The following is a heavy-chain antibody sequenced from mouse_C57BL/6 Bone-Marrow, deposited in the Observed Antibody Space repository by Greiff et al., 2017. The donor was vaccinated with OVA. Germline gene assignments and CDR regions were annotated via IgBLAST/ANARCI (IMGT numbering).Heavy chain of an antibody. Sequence: EVQLVESGPGLVKPSQSLSLTCSVTGYSITSGYYWNWIRQFPGNKLEWMGYISYDGSNNYNPSLKNRISITRDTSKNQFFLKLNSVTTEDTATYDWARGYYKDAWFAYWGQGTLVTVSA. CDR2: ISYDGSN. V-gene: IGHV3-6*01. J-gene: IGHJ3*01. D-gene: IGHD2-12*01. CDR3: ARGYYKDAWFAY. CDR1: GYSITSGYY.